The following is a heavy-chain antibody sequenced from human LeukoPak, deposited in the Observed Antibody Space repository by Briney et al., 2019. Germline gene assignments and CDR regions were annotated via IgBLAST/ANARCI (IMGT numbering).Heavy chain of an antibody. V-gene: IGHV4-39*07. CDR1: GGSISSSSYY. D-gene: IGHD6-19*01. CDR2: IYYSGST. Sequence: SETLSLTCTVSGGSISSSSYYWGWIRQPPGKGLEWIGSIYYSGSTYYNPSLKSRVTISVDTSKNQFSLKLSSVTAADTAVYYCARGRGSGIAVAGTAFPAFDIWGQGTMVTVSS. J-gene: IGHJ3*02. CDR3: ARGRGSGIAVAGTAFPAFDI.